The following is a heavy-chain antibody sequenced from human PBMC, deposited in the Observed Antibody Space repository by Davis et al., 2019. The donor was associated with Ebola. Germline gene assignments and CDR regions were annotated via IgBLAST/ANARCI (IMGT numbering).Heavy chain of an antibody. D-gene: IGHD5-12*01. CDR1: GYTFTGFY. Sequence: ASVKVSCKASGYTFTGFYIHWVRQAPGQGLEWMGRINPSTGDTNSAQMFQGRVTMTRDTSTTTVYMDLSSLRSEDTALYYCTTPGGQDSGYDVFDIWGQGTMVTVSS. J-gene: IGHJ3*02. CDR3: TTPGGQDSGYDVFDI. CDR2: INPSTGDT. V-gene: IGHV1-2*06.